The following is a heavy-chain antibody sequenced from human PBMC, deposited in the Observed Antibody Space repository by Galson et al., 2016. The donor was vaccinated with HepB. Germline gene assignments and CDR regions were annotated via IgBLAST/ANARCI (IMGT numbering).Heavy chain of an antibody. V-gene: IGHV3-11*05. J-gene: IGHJ3*02. CDR2: ISYSGSDM. Sequence: SLRLSCAASGFSLSAYYMTWIRRTPGKGLEWVSYISYSGSDMNYIDSVKGRFTISRDNAKNSLYLQMNSLRAEDTGIYYCARAPDTTGPLDIWGQGTVVIVSS. CDR1: GFSLSAYY. CDR3: ARAPDTTGPLDI. D-gene: IGHD1-1*01.